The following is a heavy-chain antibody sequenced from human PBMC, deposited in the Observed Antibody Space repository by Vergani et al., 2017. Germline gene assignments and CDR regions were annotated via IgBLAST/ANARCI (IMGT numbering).Heavy chain of an antibody. CDR1: GFPFSSYA. CDR2: ISRSGFNT. J-gene: IGHJ4*02. Sequence: HLLESGGGLVQPGGSLRLFCAASGFPFSSYALTWVRQAPGKGLEWVSTISRSGFNTYFAASVKGRFPVSRDNSKNSLFLQMNSLRAGDTAVYYCAKDVLGDSSDLDSWGPGTLVTVSS. D-gene: IGHD3-22*01. V-gene: IGHV3-23*01. CDR3: AKDVLGDSSDLDS.